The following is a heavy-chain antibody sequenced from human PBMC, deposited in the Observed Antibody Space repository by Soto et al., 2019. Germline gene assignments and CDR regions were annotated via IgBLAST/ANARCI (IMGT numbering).Heavy chain of an antibody. CDR3: ASSSGNNYGVGTNYYFDF. J-gene: IGHJ4*02. V-gene: IGHV1-69*06. D-gene: IGHD1-26*01. CDR2: IIPIFGTA. Sequence: QVQLVQSGAEVKKPGSSVKVSCKTSGGTFSTYSIVWVRQAPGEGLEWMGGIIPIFGTANYAQKCQDRVTITADKSTNTDFMELSSLKSEDTAMYYCASSSGNNYGVGTNYYFDFLGQGTLVTVFS. CDR1: GGTFSTYS.